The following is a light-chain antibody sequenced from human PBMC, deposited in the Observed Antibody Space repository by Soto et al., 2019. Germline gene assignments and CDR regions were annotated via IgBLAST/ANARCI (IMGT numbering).Light chain of an antibody. CDR1: SSDVGGYNY. V-gene: IGLV2-8*01. Sequence: QSALTQPPSASGSPGQSVTISCTGTSSDVGGYNYVSWYQQHPGNAPKLMIYEGSKRPSGVPDRFSGSKSGNTASLTVSGLQAEDEADYYCSSYAGSNNVVFGGGTKLTVL. J-gene: IGLJ2*01. CDR3: SSYAGSNNVV. CDR2: EGS.